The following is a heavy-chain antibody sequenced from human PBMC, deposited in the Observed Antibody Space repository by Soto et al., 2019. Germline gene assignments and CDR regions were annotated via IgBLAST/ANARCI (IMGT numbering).Heavy chain of an antibody. D-gene: IGHD6-6*01. CDR3: ARLEYSSLAYYYYGMDE. V-gene: IGHV1-69*13. Sequence: ASVKVSCKASGGTFTSYAISWVRQAPGQGLEWMGWIIPIFGTANYAQKFQGRVTITADESTSTAYMELRSLRSEDTAVYYCARLEYSSLAYYYYGMDEPGKGTTVTVS. CDR2: IIPIFGTA. CDR1: GGTFTSYA. J-gene: IGHJ6*04.